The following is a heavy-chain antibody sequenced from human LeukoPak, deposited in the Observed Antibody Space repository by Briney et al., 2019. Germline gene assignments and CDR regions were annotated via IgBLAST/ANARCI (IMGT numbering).Heavy chain of an antibody. CDR2: IIPILGIA. V-gene: IGHV1-69*04. Sequence: GASVKVSCTASGGTFSSYAISWVRQAPGQGLEWMGRIIPILGIANYAQKFQGRVTITADKSTSTAYMELSSLRSEDTAVYYCAVSGYSYGNNWFDPWGQGTLVTVSS. J-gene: IGHJ5*02. CDR3: AVSGYSYGNNWFDP. D-gene: IGHD5-18*01. CDR1: GGTFSSYA.